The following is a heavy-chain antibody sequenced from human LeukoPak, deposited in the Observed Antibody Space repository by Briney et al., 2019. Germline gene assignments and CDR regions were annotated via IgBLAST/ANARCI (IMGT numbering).Heavy chain of an antibody. CDR3: ARGPYCSTASCLSPYYYYYMDV. D-gene: IGHD2-2*01. Sequence: GESLKISCKGSGYSFTNYWIGWVRQMPGKGLEWMGSIYPGDSDTRYSPSFQGQVTVSADKSISPASLQWSSLKASGTAMYYCARGPYCSTASCLSPYYYYYMDVWGKGTTVTVSS. CDR1: GYSFTNYW. CDR2: IYPGDSDT. V-gene: IGHV5-51*01. J-gene: IGHJ6*03.